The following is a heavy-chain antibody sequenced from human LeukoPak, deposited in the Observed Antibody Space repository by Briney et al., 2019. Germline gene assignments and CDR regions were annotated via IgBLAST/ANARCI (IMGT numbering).Heavy chain of an antibody. D-gene: IGHD6-13*01. V-gene: IGHV3-21*01. CDR2: ISSSSSYI. Sequence: GGSLRLSCVDSRFTFSRYWMSWVRQAPGKGLEWVSSISSSSSYIYYADSVKGRFTISRDNAKNSLYLQMNSLRAEDTAVYYCARETYSNTLYWGQGTLVTVSS. CDR3: ARETYSNTLY. J-gene: IGHJ4*02. CDR1: RFTFSRYW.